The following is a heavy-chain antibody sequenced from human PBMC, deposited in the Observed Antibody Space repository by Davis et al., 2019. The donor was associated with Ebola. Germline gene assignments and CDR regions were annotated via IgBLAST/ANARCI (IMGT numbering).Heavy chain of an antibody. CDR2: ISSRDGRTI. CDR3: ARDLAAAPLRGYGHGLGV. D-gene: IGHD2-15*01. Sequence: GESLKISCAASGFGFSDYYMSWIRQAPGKGLEWVSYISSRDGRTIDYADSVRGRFTISRDNAGKSLYLQMNSLRVEDTAVCYCARDLAAAPLRGYGHGLGVWGQGTTVTVSS. CDR1: GFGFSDYY. J-gene: IGHJ6*02. V-gene: IGHV3-11*01.